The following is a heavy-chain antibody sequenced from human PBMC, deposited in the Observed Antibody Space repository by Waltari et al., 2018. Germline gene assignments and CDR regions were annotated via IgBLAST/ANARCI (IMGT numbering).Heavy chain of an antibody. V-gene: IGHV4-59*08. CDR1: GGSISSYY. Sequence: QVQLQESGPGLVKPSETLSLTCTVSGGSISSYYWSWIRQPPGKGLEWIGSIYSSGSTNYNPSLKSRVTISVDTSKNQFSLKLSSVTAADTAVYYCARHGFYSSSPYFDYWGQGTLVTVSS. D-gene: IGHD6-6*01. CDR3: ARHGFYSSSPYFDY. J-gene: IGHJ4*02. CDR2: IYSSGST.